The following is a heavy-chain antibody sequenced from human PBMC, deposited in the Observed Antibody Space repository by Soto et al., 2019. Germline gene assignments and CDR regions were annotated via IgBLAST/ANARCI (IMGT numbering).Heavy chain of an antibody. CDR2: INAGNGNT. V-gene: IGHV1-3*01. D-gene: IGHD6-19*01. J-gene: IGHJ4*02. CDR1: GYSFTNYA. Sequence: QVQLVQSGAEVKKPGASVKVSCKASGYSFTNYAMHWVRQAPGQRLEWMGWINAGNGNTKYSQKFQDRVTITRDTSASTAYMELSSLRSEDTAVYYGARDGAVAGNINFDYWGQGTLVTVSS. CDR3: ARDGAVAGNINFDY.